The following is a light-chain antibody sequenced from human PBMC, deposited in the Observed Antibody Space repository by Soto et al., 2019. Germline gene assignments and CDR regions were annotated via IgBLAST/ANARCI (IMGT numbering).Light chain of an antibody. CDR2: DAS. J-gene: IGKJ1*01. CDR1: QSISSW. CDR3: KQYGYSRT. V-gene: IGKV1-5*01. Sequence: DLQMTQSPSTLSSSLGDSVTITCRASQSISSWLAWYQQKPGKAPKLLIYDASSLESGVQSRSSGSGSGTEFTLTIRTLEPEDFAIYYCKQYGYSRTFGQGTKVDIK.